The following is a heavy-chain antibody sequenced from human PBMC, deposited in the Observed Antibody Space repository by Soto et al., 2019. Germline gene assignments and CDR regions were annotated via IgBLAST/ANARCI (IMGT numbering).Heavy chain of an antibody. CDR3: ARAPCSGGSCYLFDY. CDR1: GGSISSGGYY. CDR2: IYYSGST. Sequence: SETLSLPCTVSGGSISSGGYYWSWIRQHPGKGLEWIGYIYYSGSTYYNPSLKSRVTISVDTSKNQFSLKLSSVTAADTAVYYCARAPCSGGSCYLFDYWGQGTLVTVSS. J-gene: IGHJ4*02. V-gene: IGHV4-31*03. D-gene: IGHD2-15*01.